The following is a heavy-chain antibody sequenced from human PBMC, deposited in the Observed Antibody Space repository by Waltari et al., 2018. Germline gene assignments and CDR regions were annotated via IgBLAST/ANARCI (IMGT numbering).Heavy chain of an antibody. Sequence: VQLAESGGGLVEPGGSLRLSCAASELTFSSYWMSWVRKAPGKGLEWVANIKQDGSEKYYVDSVKGRFTISRDNAKNSLYLQMNSLRAEDTAVYYCARGYSGSYGGWADYWGQGTLVTVSS. D-gene: IGHD3-10*01. J-gene: IGHJ4*02. CDR1: ELTFSSYW. CDR3: ARGYSGSYGGWADY. CDR2: IKQDGSEK. V-gene: IGHV3-7*01.